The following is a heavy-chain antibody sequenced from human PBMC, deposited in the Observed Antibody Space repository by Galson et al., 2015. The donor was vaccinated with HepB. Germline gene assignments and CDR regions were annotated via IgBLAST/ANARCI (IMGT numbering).Heavy chain of an antibody. CDR1: GYTFTSYD. CDR3: AKDGGGGTNKPQYYFDY. V-gene: IGHV1-8*01. Sequence: SVKVSCKASGYTFTSYDINWVRQATGQGLEWMGWMNPNSGNTGYAQKFQGRVTMTRNTSISTAYMELSSLRAEDTAVYYCAKDGGGGTNKPQYYFDYWGQGTLVTVSS. D-gene: IGHD3-16*01. CDR2: MNPNSGNT. J-gene: IGHJ4*02.